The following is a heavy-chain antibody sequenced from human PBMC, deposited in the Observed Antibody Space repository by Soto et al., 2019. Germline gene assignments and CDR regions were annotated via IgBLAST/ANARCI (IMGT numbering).Heavy chain of an antibody. CDR1: GFTFSSYA. V-gene: IGHV3-64*01. CDR2: ITNNGGST. Sequence: PRGSLRLSCGASGFTFSSYAMHCVRQAPGKGLEYVSAITNNGGSTYYANSVKGRFTISRDNSKNTLYLQMGSLRPEDMAVYYCARADGSGSYPYWGQGTLVTVSS. D-gene: IGHD3-10*01. CDR3: ARADGSGSYPY. J-gene: IGHJ4*02.